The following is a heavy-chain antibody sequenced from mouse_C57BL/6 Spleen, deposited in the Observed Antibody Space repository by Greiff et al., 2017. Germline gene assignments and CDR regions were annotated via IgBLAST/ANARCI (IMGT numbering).Heavy chain of an antibody. CDR3: TRDYYSKGFAY. Sequence: QVQLQQSGAELVRPGASVPLSCKASGYTFTDYEMHWVKQTPVHGLEWIGAIDPETGGTAYNQKFKGKAILTADKSSSTAYMELRSLTSEDSAVYYCTRDYYSKGFAYWGQGTLFTVSA. CDR2: IDPETGGT. J-gene: IGHJ3*01. V-gene: IGHV1-15*01. D-gene: IGHD2-5*01. CDR1: GYTFTDYE.